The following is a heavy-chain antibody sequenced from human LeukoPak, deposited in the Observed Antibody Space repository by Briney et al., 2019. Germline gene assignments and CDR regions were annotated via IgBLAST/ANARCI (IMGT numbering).Heavy chain of an antibody. D-gene: IGHD3-22*01. V-gene: IGHV1-2*02. Sequence: ASVKVSCKASGYSFTGYYMHWVRQAPGQGLEWMGWINPNSGGTNYAQKFQGRVTMTRDTSISTAYMELSRLRSDDTAVYYCAREFGGYYVYFDYWGQGTLVTVSS. CDR1: GYSFTGYY. CDR2: INPNSGGT. CDR3: AREFGGYYVYFDY. J-gene: IGHJ4*02.